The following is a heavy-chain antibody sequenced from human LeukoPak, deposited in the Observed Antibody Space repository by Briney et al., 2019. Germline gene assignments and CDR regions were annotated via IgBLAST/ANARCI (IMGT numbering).Heavy chain of an antibody. Sequence: GRSLRLSCAASAFPFSSYGMPWVRQAPGKGLEWVAVIWHDGSHKYYADSVTGRFTISIDNSKNKLYLQMNSLRAEDTAIYYCASGVYSSGWYLDYWGQGTLVTVSS. D-gene: IGHD6-19*01. CDR3: ASGVYSSGWYLDY. J-gene: IGHJ4*02. CDR1: AFPFSSYG. CDR2: IWHDGSHK. V-gene: IGHV3-33*01.